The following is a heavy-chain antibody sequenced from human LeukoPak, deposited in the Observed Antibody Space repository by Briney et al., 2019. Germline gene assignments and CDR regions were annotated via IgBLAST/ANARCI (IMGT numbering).Heavy chain of an antibody. V-gene: IGHV4-4*02. CDR1: GGSISSSNW. Sequence: SGTLSLTCAVSGGSISSSNWWSWVRQPPGKGLEWIGEIYHSGSTNYNPSLKSRVTISVDKSKNQFSLKLSSVTAADTAVYYCARAYCSSTSCYAGVDYWGQGTLVTVSS. CDR3: ARAYCSSTSCYAGVDY. D-gene: IGHD2-2*01. J-gene: IGHJ4*02. CDR2: IYHSGST.